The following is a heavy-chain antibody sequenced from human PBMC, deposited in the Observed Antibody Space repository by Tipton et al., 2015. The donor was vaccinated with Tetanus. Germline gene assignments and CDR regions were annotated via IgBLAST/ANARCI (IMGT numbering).Heavy chain of an antibody. V-gene: IGHV4-59*01. Sequence: TLSLTCTVSGGSISSYYWTWIRQPPGRGLEWIGYVHYSGSTNYSPSPRSRVTLSVDTSKNQFSLKLSSVTAADTAVYYCARHSGWYNFFTGVDAWGQGTAVTVSS. D-gene: IGHD6-19*01. CDR2: VHYSGST. CDR1: GGSISSYY. J-gene: IGHJ6*02. CDR3: ARHSGWYNFFTGVDA.